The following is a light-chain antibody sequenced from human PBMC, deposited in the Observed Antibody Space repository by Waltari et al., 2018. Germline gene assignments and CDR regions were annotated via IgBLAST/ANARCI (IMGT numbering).Light chain of an antibody. CDR3: QQYGNSPVT. J-gene: IGKJ4*01. CDR1: QYISSNY. Sequence: EVVLTQSPGTLSLSPGETATLSCRASQYISSNYLAWYQQRPGQAPRLLIYDASNRATGIADRFSGSGSGTDFTLTISRLEPEDFAVFYCQQYGNSPVTFGGVTKVEIK. V-gene: IGKV3-20*01. CDR2: DAS.